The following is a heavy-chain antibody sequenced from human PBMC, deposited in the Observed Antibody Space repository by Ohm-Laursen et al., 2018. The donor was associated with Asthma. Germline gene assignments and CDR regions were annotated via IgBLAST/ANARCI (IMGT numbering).Heavy chain of an antibody. CDR3: ARDRDSSYYYYGMDV. D-gene: IGHD6-13*01. J-gene: IGHJ6*02. CDR2: ISAYNGNT. Sequence: ASVKVSCKASGGTFTSYGISWVRQAPGQGLEWMGRISAYNGNTNYAQKLQGRVTLTTDTSTSIAYMELRSLRSDDTAVYYCARDRDSSYYYYGMDVWGQGTTVTVSS. V-gene: IGHV1-18*01. CDR1: GGTFTSYG.